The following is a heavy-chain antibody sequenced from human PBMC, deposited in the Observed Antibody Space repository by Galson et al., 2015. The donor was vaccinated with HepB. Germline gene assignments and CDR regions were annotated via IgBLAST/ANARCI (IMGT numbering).Heavy chain of an antibody. Sequence: CAISGDSVSSNSAAWNWIRQSPSRGLEWLGRTYYRSKWYNDYAVSVKSRITINPDTSKNQFSLQLNSVTPEDTAVYYCARDGGYSGYDPFDYWGQGTLVTVSS. V-gene: IGHV6-1*01. J-gene: IGHJ4*02. CDR2: TYYRSKWYN. CDR3: ARDGGYSGYDPFDY. D-gene: IGHD5-12*01. CDR1: GDSVSSNSAA.